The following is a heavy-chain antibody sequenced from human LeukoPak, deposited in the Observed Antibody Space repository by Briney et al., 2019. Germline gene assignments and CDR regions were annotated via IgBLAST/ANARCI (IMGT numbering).Heavy chain of an antibody. CDR3: ARDVGVVVVVAATRGFDY. J-gene: IGHJ4*02. Sequence: ASVKVSCKASGYTFTGYYMHWVRQAPGQGLEWMGWINPNSGGTNYAQKFQGRVTMTRGTSISTAYMELSRLRSDDTAVYYCARDVGVVVVVAATRGFDYWGQGTLVTVSS. V-gene: IGHV1-2*02. D-gene: IGHD2-15*01. CDR1: GYTFTGYY. CDR2: INPNSGGT.